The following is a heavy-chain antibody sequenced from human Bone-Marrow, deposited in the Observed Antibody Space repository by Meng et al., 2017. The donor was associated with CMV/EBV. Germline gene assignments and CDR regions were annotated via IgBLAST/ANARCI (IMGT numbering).Heavy chain of an antibody. V-gene: IGHV3-74*01. CDR2: INSDGSST. D-gene: IGHD4-17*01. Sequence: GESLKISCAASGFTFTGYWMYWVRHAPGKGLMWVSRINSDGSSTSYADSVKGRFTISRDNAKNTLFLQMNSLRTEDTAVYYCARFLSTAYGDLTLRTSSYYYYGLDVWGQGTTVTGSS. CDR1: GFTFTGYW. CDR3: ARFLSTAYGDLTLRTSSYYYYGLDV. J-gene: IGHJ6*01.